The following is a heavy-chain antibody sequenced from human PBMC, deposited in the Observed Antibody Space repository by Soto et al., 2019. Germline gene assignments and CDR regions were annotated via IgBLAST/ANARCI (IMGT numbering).Heavy chain of an antibody. V-gene: IGHV3-30-3*01. J-gene: IGHJ6*02. CDR1: EFSFSNYA. CDR3: ARARVMGGIDLNLYVMDV. D-gene: IGHD5-12*01. CDR2: ISYDGNYK. Sequence: QVQLVESGGGVVQPGTSLRLSCAASEFSFSNYAIHWVRQAPGKGLEWVSSISYDGNYKYYADSVKGRFTISRDNSKNTLYLQMNSLRTEDTAVYYCARARVMGGIDLNLYVMDVWGQGTTVTVSS.